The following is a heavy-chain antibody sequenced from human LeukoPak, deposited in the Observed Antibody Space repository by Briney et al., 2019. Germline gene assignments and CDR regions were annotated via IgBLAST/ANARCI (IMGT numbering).Heavy chain of an antibody. Sequence: ASVKVTCKASGYTFTSYYIHWVRQAPGQGLAWMGIINPSGDITSYAQKFQGRVTMTRDTSTSTVYMGLSSLRSEDTAVYYCARDYSSSWPRRYFDYWGQGTLVTVSS. CDR3: ARDYSSSWPRRYFDY. CDR2: INPSGDIT. J-gene: IGHJ4*02. CDR1: GYTFTSYY. V-gene: IGHV1-46*01. D-gene: IGHD6-13*01.